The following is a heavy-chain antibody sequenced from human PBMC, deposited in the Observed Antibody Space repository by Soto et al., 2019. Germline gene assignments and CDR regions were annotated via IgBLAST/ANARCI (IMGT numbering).Heavy chain of an antibody. D-gene: IGHD6-25*01. Sequence: GGSLRLSCAASGFTFSSYAMHWVSKAPGKGLEWVAVISYDGSNKYYADSVKGRFTISRDNSKNTLYLQMNSLRAEDTAVYYCARSGFSPYNWFDPWGQGTLVTVSS. J-gene: IGHJ5*02. CDR3: ARSGFSPYNWFDP. CDR2: ISYDGSNK. CDR1: GFTFSSYA. V-gene: IGHV3-30-3*01.